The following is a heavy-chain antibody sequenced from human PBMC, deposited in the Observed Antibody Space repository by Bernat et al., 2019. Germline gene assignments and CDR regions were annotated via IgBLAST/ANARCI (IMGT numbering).Heavy chain of an antibody. D-gene: IGHD6-6*01. CDR3: SHRRRVASSGNWFDP. CDR2: IHWDDDK. Sequence: QIILKEAGATLVKPTQTLTLTCTVSGFSITTSGVSGGWIRQPPGKARELLAVIHWDDDKRYSPSLKSRLTITRDISKNQVVLTMTNMDPVDTATYYCSHRRRVASSGNWFDPWGLGTLVTVSS. CDR1: GFSITTSGVS. J-gene: IGHJ5*02. V-gene: IGHV2-5*02.